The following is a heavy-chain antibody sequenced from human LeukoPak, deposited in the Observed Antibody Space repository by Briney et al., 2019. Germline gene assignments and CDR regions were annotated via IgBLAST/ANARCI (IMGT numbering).Heavy chain of an antibody. CDR2: ISWNSGSI. Sequence: TGRSLRLSCAASGFTFDDYAMHWVRQAPGKGLEWVSGISWNSGSIVYADSVKGRFTISRDNAKNSLFLQMTSLRAEDMALYYCAKDEFVASDFTGAFDIWGQGTMVTVSS. D-gene: IGHD2-8*02. J-gene: IGHJ3*02. CDR3: AKDEFVASDFTGAFDI. V-gene: IGHV3-9*03. CDR1: GFTFDDYA.